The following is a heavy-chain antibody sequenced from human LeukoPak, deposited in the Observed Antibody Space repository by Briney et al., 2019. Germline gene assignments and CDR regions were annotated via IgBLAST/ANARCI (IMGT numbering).Heavy chain of an antibody. J-gene: IGHJ6*02. CDR1: GFTFRNYA. CDR3: AKDIVVVPAAIRGIPYYYYGMDV. D-gene: IGHD2-2*01. Sequence: GGSLRLSCAASGFTFRNYAMNWVRQAPGKGLQWVSDISSNGRSTYYADSVKGRFTISRDNSKNTLYLQMNSLRAEDTAVYYCAKDIVVVPAAIRGIPYYYYGMDVWGQGTTVTVSS. V-gene: IGHV3-23*01. CDR2: ISSNGRST.